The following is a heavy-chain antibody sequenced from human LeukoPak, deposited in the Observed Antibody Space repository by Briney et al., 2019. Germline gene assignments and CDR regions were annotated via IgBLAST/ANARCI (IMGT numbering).Heavy chain of an antibody. D-gene: IGHD6-13*01. J-gene: IGHJ5*02. Sequence: SQTLSLTFAISGDTVSINSAVWNWIRQSPSRGLEWLGRTYYRSKWYNDYAESVKSRLTIIPDTSNNQFSLQLNSVTPEDTAVYYCAGLPGAGHKNWFDPWGQGTLVTVSS. CDR2: TYYRSKWYN. V-gene: IGHV6-1*01. CDR3: AGLPGAGHKNWFDP. CDR1: GDTVSINSAV.